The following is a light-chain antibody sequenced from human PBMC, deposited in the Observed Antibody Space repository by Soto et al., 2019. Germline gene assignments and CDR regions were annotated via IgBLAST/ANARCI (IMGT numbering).Light chain of an antibody. Sequence: EIVLTQSPGTLSLSPGERATLSCRSSQSVSSTYLAWYQQKPDQAPRLVIYDVSGRATGIPDRFSGSGSGTDFTLTINRLEPEDFAVYYCQQYGSSPTFGQGTKVEIK. V-gene: IGKV3-20*01. J-gene: IGKJ1*01. CDR3: QQYGSSPT. CDR1: QSVSSTY. CDR2: DVS.